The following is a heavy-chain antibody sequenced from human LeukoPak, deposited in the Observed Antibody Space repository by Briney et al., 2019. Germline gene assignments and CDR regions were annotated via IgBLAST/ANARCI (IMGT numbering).Heavy chain of an antibody. J-gene: IGHJ5*02. V-gene: IGHV4-4*09. CDR3: ARLEQWLSFDP. CDR1: GGSISSYY. D-gene: IGHD6-19*01. Sequence: SETLSLTCTVSGGSISSYYWSWIRQPPGKGLEWIGYIYTSGSTNYNPSLKSRVTISVDTSKNQSSLKLSSVTAADTAVYYCARLEQWLSFDPWGQGTLVTVSS. CDR2: IYTSGST.